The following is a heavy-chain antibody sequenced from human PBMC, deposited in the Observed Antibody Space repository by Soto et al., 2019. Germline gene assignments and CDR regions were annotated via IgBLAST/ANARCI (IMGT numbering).Heavy chain of an antibody. V-gene: IGHV1-18*01. Sequence: ASVKVSCKASGYTFSNYGISWVRRGPGQGLEWMEWISGYNGNTHYEEKVQDRIKMTTDTSTSTTYLELRSLRSDDTAVYFCARDPGFGFGYSYAFAMDVWGQGTTVTVSS. CDR3: ARDPGFGFGYSYAFAMDV. J-gene: IGHJ6*02. CDR1: GYTFSNYG. CDR2: ISGYNGNT. D-gene: IGHD5-18*01.